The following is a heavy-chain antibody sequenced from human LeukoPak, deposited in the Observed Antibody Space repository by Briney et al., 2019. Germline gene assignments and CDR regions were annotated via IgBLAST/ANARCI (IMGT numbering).Heavy chain of an antibody. CDR1: GGSISSSSYY. D-gene: IGHD6-13*01. CDR2: IYYSGST. V-gene: IGHV4-39*07. J-gene: IGHJ2*01. Sequence: SETLSLTCTASGGSISSSSYYWGWLRQPPGTGLEWLGSIYYSGSTYYNPSLKSRVTISVDTSKNQFSLKLSSVTAADTAVYYCATPGHQPPGYSSSWYPTGDWYFDLWGRGTLVTVSS. CDR3: ATPGHQPPGYSSSWYPTGDWYFDL.